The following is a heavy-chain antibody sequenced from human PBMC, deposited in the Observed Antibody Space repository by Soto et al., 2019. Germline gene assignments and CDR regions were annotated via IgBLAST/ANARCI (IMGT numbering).Heavy chain of an antibody. Sequence: QITLKESGPTLVKPTQTLTLTCTFSGFSLSTNGVGVGWIRQPPGKALEWLALIYWDDDKRYSPSLKSRLTITXVTSKNRVVRTMTNMEPVDTATYYCADRPRITMEDYWGHGTLVTASS. D-gene: IGHD3-10*01. CDR1: GFSLSTNGVG. CDR2: IYWDDDK. CDR3: ADRPRITMEDY. J-gene: IGHJ4*01. V-gene: IGHV2-5*02.